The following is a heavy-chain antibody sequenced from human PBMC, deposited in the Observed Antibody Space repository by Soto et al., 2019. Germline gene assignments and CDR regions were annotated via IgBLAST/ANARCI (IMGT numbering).Heavy chain of an antibody. D-gene: IGHD4-17*01. V-gene: IGHV3-23*01. CDR2: ISGIGTST. CDR3: AKHYGANSASRWYFDL. J-gene: IGHJ2*01. Sequence: EVQLLESGGGLLQPGGSLRLFFAASGFTFNNYAMSWVRQAPGKGLEWVSAISGIGTSTFYADSVKGRFTISRDNSKNTLYLQMNSLRAEDTAIYYCAKHYGANSASRWYFDLWGRGTLLTVSS. CDR1: GFTFNNYA.